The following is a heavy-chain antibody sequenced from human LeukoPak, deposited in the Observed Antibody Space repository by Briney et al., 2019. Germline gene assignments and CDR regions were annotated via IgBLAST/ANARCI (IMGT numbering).Heavy chain of an antibody. J-gene: IGHJ4*02. CDR1: GFTFSSAW. Sequence: GGSLRLSCAASGFTFSSAWMTWVRQAPGRGLEWVGRVRSKADGGTTDYAAPAKGRFTISRDDSKNTVLLQMNSLKTEDTAVYYCTTVRPGTSGYSYWGQGTLVTVSS. CDR3: TTVRPGTSGYSY. CDR2: VRSKADGGTT. V-gene: IGHV3-15*01. D-gene: IGHD3-22*01.